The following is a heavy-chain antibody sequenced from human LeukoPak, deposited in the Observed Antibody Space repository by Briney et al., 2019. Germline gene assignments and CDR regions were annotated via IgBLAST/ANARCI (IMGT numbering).Heavy chain of an antibody. CDR3: ARRSGSYYDAFDI. CDR2: INAGNGNT. J-gene: IGHJ3*02. V-gene: IGHV1-3*01. CDR1: RYTFTSYA. D-gene: IGHD1-26*01. Sequence: ASVKVSCKASRYTFTSYAMHWVRQAPGQRLEWMGWINAGNGNTKYSQKFQGRVTITRDTSASTAYMELSSLRSEDTAVYYCARRSGSYYDAFDIWGQGTMVTVSS.